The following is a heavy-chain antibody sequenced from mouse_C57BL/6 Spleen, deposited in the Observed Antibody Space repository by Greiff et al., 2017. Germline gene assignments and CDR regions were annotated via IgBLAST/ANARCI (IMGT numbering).Heavy chain of an antibody. CDR2: IYPGSGNT. D-gene: IGHD1-1*01. V-gene: IGHV1-76*01. CDR1: GYTFTDYY. Sequence: QVQLQQSGAELVRPGASVKLSCKASGYTFTDYYINWVKQRPGQGLEWIARIYPGSGNTYYNEKFKGKATLTAEKSSSTAYMQLSSLTSEDSAVYFCARNYGSSYGDYWGQGTTLTVSS. CDR3: ARNYGSSYGDY. J-gene: IGHJ2*01.